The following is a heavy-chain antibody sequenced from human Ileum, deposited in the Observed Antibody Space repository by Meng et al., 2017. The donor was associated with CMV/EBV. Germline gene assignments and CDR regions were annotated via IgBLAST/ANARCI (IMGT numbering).Heavy chain of an antibody. J-gene: IGHJ4*02. CDR2: ISTSGSD. V-gene: IGHV4-4*07. CDR1: GYFANHFH. CDR3: ARSGLRGIYVNY. D-gene: IGHD4-17*01. Sequence: QWPLPGPCPGLVKPDYTLSSTCNCYGYFANHFHGIRLRKPAGKGLQWIGRISTSGSDNYNPSLKSRVTMSVDTSKKQFSLKLSSVTSADTAVYYCARSGLRGIYVNYWGQGTLVTVSS.